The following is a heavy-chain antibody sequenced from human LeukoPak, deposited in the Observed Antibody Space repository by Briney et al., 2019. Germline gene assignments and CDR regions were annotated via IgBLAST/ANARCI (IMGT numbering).Heavy chain of an antibody. V-gene: IGHV4-4*02. CDR2: IYHSGTT. CDR3: ARHIAIAGLRGFDY. D-gene: IGHD6-19*01. CDR1: GGSISSNW. Sequence: PSGTLSLTCAVSGGSISSNWWSWVRQPPGKGLEWIGEIYHSGTTNSNPSLKSRVTISVDKSKNQFSLKLSSVTAADTAVYYCARHIAIAGLRGFDYWGQGTLVSVSS. J-gene: IGHJ4*02.